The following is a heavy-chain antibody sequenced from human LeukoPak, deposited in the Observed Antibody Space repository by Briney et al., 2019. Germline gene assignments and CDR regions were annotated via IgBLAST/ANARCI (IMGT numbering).Heavy chain of an antibody. D-gene: IGHD3-22*01. CDR3: ARYFTFDSSGYYYAFDY. CDR1: GGSFSGNY. Sequence: PSETLSLTCAVYGGSFSGNYWTWIRQPPGKGLEGIGEINHSGSTNYNTSLKSRVTISIDTSKNQFSLKLSSVNAADTAVYYCARYFTFDSSGYYYAFDYWGQGTLVTVSS. J-gene: IGHJ4*02. CDR2: INHSGST. V-gene: IGHV4-34*01.